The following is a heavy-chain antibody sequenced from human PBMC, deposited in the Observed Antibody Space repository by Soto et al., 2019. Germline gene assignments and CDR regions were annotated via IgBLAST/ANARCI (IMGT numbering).Heavy chain of an antibody. V-gene: IGHV1-18*01. J-gene: IGHJ4*02. CDR2: INTYNGMT. CDR1: GYTFINYH. D-gene: IGHD5-12*01. CDR3: AKSPRGEMATD. Sequence: QVQLVQSGGEVKKPGASVTVSCKASGYTFINYHITWVRQAPGQGLEWMAWINTYNGMTDYAQRFQGRVTMTRDISTSTAYMALRTLGSDDTAVYFCAKSPRGEMATDWGQGTLVTVSS.